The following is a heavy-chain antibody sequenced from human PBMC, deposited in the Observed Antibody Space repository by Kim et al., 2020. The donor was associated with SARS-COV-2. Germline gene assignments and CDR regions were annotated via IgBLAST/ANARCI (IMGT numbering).Heavy chain of an antibody. D-gene: IGHD6-19*01. V-gene: IGHV4-34*01. CDR3: ARVGRSGWLGL. CDR1: GGSFSGYY. J-gene: IGHJ4*02. Sequence: SETLSLTCAVYGGSFSGYYWSWIRQPPGKGLEWIGEINHSGSTNYNPSLKSRVTISVDTSKNQFSLKLSSVTAADTAVYYCARVGRSGWLGLWGQGTLVTVSS. CDR2: INHSGST.